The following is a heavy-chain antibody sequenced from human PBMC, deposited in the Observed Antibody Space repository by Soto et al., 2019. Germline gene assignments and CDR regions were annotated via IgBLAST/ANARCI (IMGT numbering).Heavy chain of an antibody. Sequence: SETLSLTCAVYGGSFSGYYWSWIRQPPGKGLEWIGEINHSGSTNFNPSLKSRVTISVDTSKNQFSLKLSSVTAADTAVYYCARGLVELVVVPAAILLDYWVQGTLVTVSS. D-gene: IGHD2-2*01. V-gene: IGHV4-34*01. CDR3: ARGLVELVVVPAAILLDY. CDR1: GGSFSGYY. J-gene: IGHJ4*02. CDR2: INHSGST.